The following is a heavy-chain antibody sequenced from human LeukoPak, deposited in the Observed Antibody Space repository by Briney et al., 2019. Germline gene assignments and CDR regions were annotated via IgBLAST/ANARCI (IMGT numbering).Heavy chain of an antibody. CDR2: MNPNSGNT. Sequence: ASVKVSCKASGYTFTSYDINWVRQATGQGLEWMGWMNPNSGNTGYAQKFQGRVTMTRNTSIRTAYMELSSLRSEDTAVYYCASRVGATGGFDYWGQGTLVTVSS. CDR3: ASRVGATGGFDY. CDR1: GYTFTSYD. V-gene: IGHV1-8*01. D-gene: IGHD1-26*01. J-gene: IGHJ4*02.